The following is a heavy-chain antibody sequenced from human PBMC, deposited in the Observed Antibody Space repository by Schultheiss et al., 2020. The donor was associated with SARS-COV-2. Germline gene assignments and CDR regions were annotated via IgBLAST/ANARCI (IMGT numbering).Heavy chain of an antibody. D-gene: IGHD2-15*01. CDR1: GFTVSSNY. CDR3: AKDQLLHYYMDV. J-gene: IGHJ6*03. V-gene: IGHV3-53*01. Sequence: GGSLRLSCAASGFTVSSNYMSWVRQAPGKGLEWVSVIYSGGSTYYADSVKGRFTISRDNSKNTLYLQMNSLRAEDTAVYYCAKDQLLHYYMDVWGKGTTVTVSS. CDR2: IYSGGST.